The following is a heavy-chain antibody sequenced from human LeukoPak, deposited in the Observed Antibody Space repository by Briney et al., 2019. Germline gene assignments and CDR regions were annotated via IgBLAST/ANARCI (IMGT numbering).Heavy chain of an antibody. V-gene: IGHV4-39*07. CDR3: ARGLADYGSPVGY. J-gene: IGHJ4*02. CDR1: GGSISSSSYY. CDR2: IYYSGST. Sequence: SETLSLTCTVSGGSISSSSYYWGWIRQPPGKGLEWIGSIYYSGSTYYNPSLKSRVTISVDTSKNQFSLKLSSVTAADTAVYYCARGLADYGSPVGYWGQGTLVTVSS. D-gene: IGHD4-17*01.